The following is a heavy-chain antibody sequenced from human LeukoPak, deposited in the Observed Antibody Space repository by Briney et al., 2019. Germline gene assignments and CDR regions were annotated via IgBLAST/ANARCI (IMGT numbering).Heavy chain of an antibody. V-gene: IGHV3-11*01. CDR2: ISSSGSTI. CDR3: ARDVAVARPFDY. D-gene: IGHD6-19*01. J-gene: IGHJ4*02. Sequence: GGSLRLSCAASGFTFRDYYMSWMRQAPGKGVEWVSYISSSGSTIYYADSVKGRFTISRDNAKNSLYLQMNSLRAEDTAVYYCARDVAVARPFDYWGQGTLVTVSS. CDR1: GFTFRDYY.